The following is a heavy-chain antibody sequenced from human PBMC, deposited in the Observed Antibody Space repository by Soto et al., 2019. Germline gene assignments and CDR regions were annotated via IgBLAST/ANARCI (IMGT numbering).Heavy chain of an antibody. J-gene: IGHJ4*03. CDR1: GFTFNNYV. CDR3: AKKEEYDHVRGKYPLD. V-gene: IGHV3-23*01. D-gene: IGHD3-16*01. CDR2: INGRGDDT. Sequence: GGSLRLSCAACGFTFNNYVMSWVRRAPGKGLEWVSSINGRGDDTYYADSVKGRFTISRDNSKNTLFLQMNSLRAEDTALYYCAKKEEYDHVRGKYPLDWGQGTLVTVSS.